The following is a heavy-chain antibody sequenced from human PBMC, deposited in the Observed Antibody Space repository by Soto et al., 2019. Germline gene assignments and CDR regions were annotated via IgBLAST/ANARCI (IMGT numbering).Heavy chain of an antibody. CDR1: GGTFSSYS. Sequence: SVKVSCKASGGTFSSYSISWVRQAPGQGLEWMGGIIPIFGTANYAQKFQGRVTITADKSTCTAYMELSSLRSEDTAVYYCAVPLRGLKYYYYGMDVWGQGTTVTVSS. J-gene: IGHJ6*02. CDR2: IIPIFGTA. V-gene: IGHV1-69*06. CDR3: AVPLRGLKYYYYGMDV. D-gene: IGHD2-15*01.